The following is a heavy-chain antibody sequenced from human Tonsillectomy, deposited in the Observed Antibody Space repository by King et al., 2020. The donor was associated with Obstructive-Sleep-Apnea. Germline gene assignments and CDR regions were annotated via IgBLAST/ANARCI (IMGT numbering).Heavy chain of an antibody. D-gene: IGHD3-10*01. CDR3: LLLWFGEPVVDP. V-gene: IGHV1-18*04. CDR1: GYTFTSYG. CDR2: ISAYNGNT. Sequence: VQLVESGAEVKKPGASVKVSCKASGYTFTSYGISWVRQAPGQGLEWMGWISAYNGNTNYAQKLQGRVTMTTDTSTDTAYMELSSLRSEDTAVYYCLLLWFGEPVVDPWGQGTLVTVSS. J-gene: IGHJ5*02.